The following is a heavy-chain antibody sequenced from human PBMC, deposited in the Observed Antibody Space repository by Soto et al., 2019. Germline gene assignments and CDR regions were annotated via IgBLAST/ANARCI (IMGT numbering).Heavy chain of an antibody. CDR1: GFTFSSYG. CDR3: ARDITPSRYYFDY. V-gene: IGHV3-33*01. J-gene: IGHJ4*02. Sequence: GGSLRLSCAASGFTFSSYGMHWVRQAPGKGLEWVAVIWYDGSNKYYADSVKGRFTISRDNSKNTLYLQMNSLRAEDTAVYYCARDITPSRYYFDYWGQGTLVTVSS. CDR2: IWYDGSNK. D-gene: IGHD1-20*01.